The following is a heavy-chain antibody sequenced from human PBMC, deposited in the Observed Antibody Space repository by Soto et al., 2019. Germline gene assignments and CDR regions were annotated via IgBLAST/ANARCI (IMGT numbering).Heavy chain of an antibody. CDR2: ISAGGDNT. D-gene: IGHD3-16*02. Sequence: EVQLLESGGGLVQPGGSLRLSCAASGFTFSSYAMSWVRQAPGKGLEWVSVISAGGDNTYYADSVKGRFTISRDNSKNTLYLQRNSLRAEDTAVYYCTIYPTVWGSYPAFDYWGQGTLVTVSS. CDR3: TIYPTVWGSYPAFDY. V-gene: IGHV3-23*01. CDR1: GFTFSSYA. J-gene: IGHJ4*02.